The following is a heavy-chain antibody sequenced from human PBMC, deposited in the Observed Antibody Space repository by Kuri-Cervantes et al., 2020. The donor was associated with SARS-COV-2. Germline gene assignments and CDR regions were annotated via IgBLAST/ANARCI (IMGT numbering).Heavy chain of an antibody. CDR1: GFNFSRTD. V-gene: IGHV3-30*18. CDR2: ISHDGKNK. D-gene: IGHD2-21*01. J-gene: IGHJ4*02. CDR3: AKDRVGVRDF. Sequence: LKISCAASGFNFSRTDMHWVRQAPGKGLEWVAVISHDGKNKKCIASGKGRFTISRDNSQNTLYLHMKSLRSEDTAMYYCAKDRVGVRDFWGQGTLVTVSS.